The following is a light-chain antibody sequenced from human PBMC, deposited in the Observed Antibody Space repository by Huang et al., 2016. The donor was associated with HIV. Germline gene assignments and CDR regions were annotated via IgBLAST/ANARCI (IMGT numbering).Light chain of an antibody. CDR1: QSVSSN. Sequence: EIVMTQSPGTLTVSPGKRATLSCRASQSVSSNLAWYQQKPGQTPRLLIDGVSTRATGIPSRFSGSGSGTEFTLTISSLQSEDFGVYYCHQYTKWPSWTFGQGTKVEIK. CDR3: HQYTKWPSWT. CDR2: GVS. J-gene: IGKJ1*01. V-gene: IGKV3-15*01.